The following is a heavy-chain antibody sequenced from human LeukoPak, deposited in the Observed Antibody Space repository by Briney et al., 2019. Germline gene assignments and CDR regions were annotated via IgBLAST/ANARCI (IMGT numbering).Heavy chain of an antibody. CDR1: GGSFSGYY. CDR2: INHSGST. CDR3: ARHDSSGYYRPLDY. V-gene: IGHV4-34*01. Sequence: SETLSLTCAVYGGSFSGYYWSWIRQPPGKGLEWIEEINHSGSTNYNPSLRSRVTISVDTSKNQFSLKLTSVTAADTAVYYCARHDSSGYYRPLDYWGQGTLVTVSS. D-gene: IGHD3-22*01. J-gene: IGHJ4*02.